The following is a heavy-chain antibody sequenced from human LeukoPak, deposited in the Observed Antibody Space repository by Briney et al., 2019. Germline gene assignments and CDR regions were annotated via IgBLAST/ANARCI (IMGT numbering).Heavy chain of an antibody. J-gene: IGHJ4*02. CDR1: GFTFDDYG. CDR3: ASGGYCTNGVCYFVFDY. Sequence: GGSLRLSCAASGFTFDDYGMSWVRQAPGKGLEWVSGINWNGGSTGYADSVKGRFTISRDNAKNSLYLQMNSLRAEDTAVYYCASGGYCTNGVCYFVFDYWGQGTLVTVSS. D-gene: IGHD2-8*01. CDR2: INWNGGST. V-gene: IGHV3-20*04.